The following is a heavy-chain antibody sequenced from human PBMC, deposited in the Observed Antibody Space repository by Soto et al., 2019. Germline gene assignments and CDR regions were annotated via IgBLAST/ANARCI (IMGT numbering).Heavy chain of an antibody. CDR2: IYYSGST. V-gene: IGHV4-31*03. D-gene: IGHD5-18*01. CDR1: GGSISSGGYY. J-gene: IGHJ5*02. Sequence: QVQLQESGPGLVKPSQTLSLTCTVSGGSISSGGYYWSWIRQHPGKGLEWIGYIYYSGSTYYNPSLKGRVTMSVDTSKNQFSLKLSSVTAADTAVYYCARCQKVVQSLSRSRSYGYEWGWFDPWGQGTLVTVSS. CDR3: ARCQKVVQSLSRSRSYGYEWGWFDP.